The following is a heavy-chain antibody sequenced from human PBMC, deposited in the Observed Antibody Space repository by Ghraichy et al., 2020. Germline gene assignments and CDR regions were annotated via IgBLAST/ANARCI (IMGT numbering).Heavy chain of an antibody. J-gene: IGHJ4*02. CDR2: ISGSGDSADST. CDR1: GLTFRYSS. CDR3: AKEVAVAGLLTIDY. V-gene: IGHV3-23*01. D-gene: IGHD6-19*01. Sequence: GGPLRLSCAASGLTFRYSSMAWVRQAPGKGPEWVSAISGSGDSADSTHYADAVKGRFTISRDISKNTLFVQMNSLRAKDTAVYYCAKEVAVAGLLTIDYWGQGTLVTVSS.